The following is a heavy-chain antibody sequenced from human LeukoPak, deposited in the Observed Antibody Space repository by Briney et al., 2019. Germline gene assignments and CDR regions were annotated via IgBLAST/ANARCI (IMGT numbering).Heavy chain of an antibody. V-gene: IGHV7-4-1*02. CDR3: ARDGYYDILTGYYYGMDV. D-gene: IGHD3-9*01. CDR2: INTNTGNP. CDR1: GYTFTSYA. J-gene: IGHJ6*02. Sequence: ASVRVSCKASGYTFTSYAMNWVRQAPGQGLEWMGWINTNTGNPTYAQGFTGRFVFSLDTSVSTAYLQISSLKAEDTAVYYCARDGYYDILTGYYYGMDVWGQGTTVTVSS.